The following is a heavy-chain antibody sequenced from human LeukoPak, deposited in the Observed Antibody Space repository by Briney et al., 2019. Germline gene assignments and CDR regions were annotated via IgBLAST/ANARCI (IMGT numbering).Heavy chain of an antibody. J-gene: IGHJ4*02. CDR1: GFTFSSYW. Sequence: SGGSLRLSCAASGFTFSSYWMSWVRQAPGKGLEWVANINQDGSEKYYVDSVKGRFTISRDNAKNSVSLQMNSLRAEDTAVYYCARDAVKTVVPAAMDFWGQGTLVTVSS. V-gene: IGHV3-7*01. D-gene: IGHD2-2*01. CDR3: ARDAVKTVVPAAMDF. CDR2: INQDGSEK.